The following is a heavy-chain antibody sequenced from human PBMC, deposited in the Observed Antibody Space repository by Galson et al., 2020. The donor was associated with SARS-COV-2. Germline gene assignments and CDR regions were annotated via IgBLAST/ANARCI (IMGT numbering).Heavy chain of an antibody. CDR3: AKGWGAVVGATCEGSGECYFDY. Sequence: LEWVSAISGSGGSTYYADSVKGRFTISRDNSKNTLYLQMNSLRAEDTAVYYCAKGWGAVVGATCEGSGECYFDYWGQGTLVTVSS. D-gene: IGHD1-26*01. J-gene: IGHJ4*02. V-gene: IGHV3-23*01. CDR2: ISGSGGST.